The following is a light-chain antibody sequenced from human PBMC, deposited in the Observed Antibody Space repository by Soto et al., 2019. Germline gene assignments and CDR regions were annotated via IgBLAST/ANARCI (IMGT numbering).Light chain of an antibody. CDR1: QSIRTS. CDR3: QQRNVWPPIT. CDR2: DAS. V-gene: IGKV3-11*01. J-gene: IGKJ5*01. Sequence: EVVLTQYPDTLSLSPGERATLSCRASQSIRTSLAWYQQKPGQAPRLVIFDASNRANGVPARFGGSGSGTDFTLTINSLEPEDFAVYYCQQRNVWPPITFGQGTLLEI.